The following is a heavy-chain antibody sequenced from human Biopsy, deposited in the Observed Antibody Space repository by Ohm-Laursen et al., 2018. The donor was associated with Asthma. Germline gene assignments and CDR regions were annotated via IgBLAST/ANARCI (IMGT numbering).Heavy chain of an antibody. Sequence: SLRLSFSASGFTFICSLRIWVRQTPGKGLQWLAFIKPAGNQTYYADSVEGRFSISRDNSKNSLYLQMSSLRGEDTAIYYCATLSWYASQYWGQGTLVTVPS. CDR2: IKPAGNQT. CDR1: GFTFICSL. V-gene: IGHV3-7*01. D-gene: IGHD2-2*01. J-gene: IGHJ4*02. CDR3: ATLSWYASQY.